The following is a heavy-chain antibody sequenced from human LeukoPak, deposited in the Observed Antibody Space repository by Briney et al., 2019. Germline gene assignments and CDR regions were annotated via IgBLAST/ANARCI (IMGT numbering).Heavy chain of an antibody. D-gene: IGHD3-9*01. CDR3: AYDILTGYSDAFDI. J-gene: IGHJ3*02. CDR1: GFTFSGFA. Sequence: PGGSLRLSCAASGFTFSGFAMSWIRQAPGKGPEWVSSISRSGESTFYADSVRGRFTISRDNSKNTVSLQMESLRAEDTAVYYCAYDILTGYSDAFDIWGQGTMVTVSS. CDR2: ISRSGEST. V-gene: IGHV3-23*01.